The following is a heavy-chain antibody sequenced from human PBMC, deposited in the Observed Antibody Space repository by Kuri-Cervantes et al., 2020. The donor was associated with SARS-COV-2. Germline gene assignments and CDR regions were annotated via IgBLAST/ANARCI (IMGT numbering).Heavy chain of an antibody. V-gene: IGHV3-23*01. J-gene: IGHJ4*02. CDR1: GFTFSSYA. CDR2: ISGSGGST. D-gene: IGHD3-10*01. Sequence: LSLTCAASGFTFSSYAMSWVRQAPGKGLEWVSAISGSGGSTYYADSVKGRFTISRDNSKNTLYLQMNSLRAEDTAVYYCGLASGSSYSPNYWGQGTLVTVSS. CDR3: GLASGSSYSPNY.